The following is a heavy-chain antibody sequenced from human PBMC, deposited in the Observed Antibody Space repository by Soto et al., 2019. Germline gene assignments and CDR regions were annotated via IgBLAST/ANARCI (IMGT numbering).Heavy chain of an antibody. CDR1: AGSVGSYY. CDR2: INHSGST. CDR3: ARGRQVYYGSGSYYLRTGYYFDY. J-gene: IGHJ4*02. D-gene: IGHD3-10*01. Sequence: ETLSLACAVYAGSVGSYYWMWIRQPPGKGLEWIGEINHSGSTNYNPSLKSRVTISVDTSKNQFSLKLSSVTAADTAVYYCARGRQVYYGSGSYYLRTGYYFDYWGQGTLVTVSS. V-gene: IGHV4-34*01.